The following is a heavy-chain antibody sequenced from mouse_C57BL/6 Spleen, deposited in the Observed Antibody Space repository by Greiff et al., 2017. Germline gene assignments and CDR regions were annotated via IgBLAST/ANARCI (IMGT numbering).Heavy chain of an antibody. CDR2: TSYSGIT. D-gene: IGHD2-1*01. Sequence: VQLQQSGPSLVRPSPTLSLSCTATGFSFNSDCYWIWIRQFPGNKLEYIGYTSYSGITYYNPSLESRTYITRDTSKDQFSLKLSSVTTEDTATYYCAGSYGKSYAMDYWGQGTSVTVSS. J-gene: IGHJ4*01. CDR1: GFSFNSDCY. V-gene: IGHV3-3*01. CDR3: AGSYGKSYAMDY.